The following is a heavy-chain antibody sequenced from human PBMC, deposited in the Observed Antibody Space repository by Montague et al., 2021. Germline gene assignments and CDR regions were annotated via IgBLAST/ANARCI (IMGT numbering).Heavy chain of an antibody. J-gene: IGHJ4*02. Sequence: SLRLSCAASGFTVSSSHMNWVRQAPGKGLEWVSWIFVDGRTYHADSVKSRFTVSSDKYKNTLFLQVNSLRAEDTAVYFCARDIAGDGYSHFDCWGQGTLVTVSS. D-gene: IGHD5-24*01. CDR2: IFVDGRT. CDR1: GFTVSSSH. V-gene: IGHV3-53*01. CDR3: ARDIAGDGYSHFDC.